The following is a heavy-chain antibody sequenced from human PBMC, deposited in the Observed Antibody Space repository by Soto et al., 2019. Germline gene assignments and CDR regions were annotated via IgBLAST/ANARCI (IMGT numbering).Heavy chain of an antibody. V-gene: IGHV4-59*01. CDR1: GDSISDYS. Sequence: QVQLQESGPGLVKPSETLSLTCTVSGDSISDYSWNWIRQPPGKGLEWLGYVYFSGSTNYNPSLKSRVTISVDTSKNQFSLKLISVTAADTAVYYCARDRCGGDCQTGGFDYWGQGTLVTVSS. CDR2: VYFSGST. D-gene: IGHD2-21*02. J-gene: IGHJ4*02. CDR3: ARDRCGGDCQTGGFDY.